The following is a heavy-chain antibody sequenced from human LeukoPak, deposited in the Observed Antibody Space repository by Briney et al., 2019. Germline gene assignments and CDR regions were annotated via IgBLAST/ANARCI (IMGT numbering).Heavy chain of an antibody. CDR1: GFTFSSYG. CDR3: AKERALVSAFDI. D-gene: IGHD3-9*01. J-gene: IGHJ3*02. CDR2: IRYDGSNK. Sequence: PGRSLRLSCAASGFTFSSYGMHWVRQAPGKGLEWVAFIRYDGSNKYYADSVKGRFTISRDNSKNTLYLQMNSLRAEDTAVYYCAKERALVSAFDIWGQGTMVTVSS. V-gene: IGHV3-30*02.